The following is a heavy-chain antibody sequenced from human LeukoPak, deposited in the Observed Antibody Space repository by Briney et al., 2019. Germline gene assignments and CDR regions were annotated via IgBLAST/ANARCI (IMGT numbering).Heavy chain of an antibody. J-gene: IGHJ4*02. CDR2: ISPNGVVT. V-gene: IGHV3-23*01. CDR3: AKDDAWLQYGN. D-gene: IGHD5-24*01. CDR1: GFTVSSNY. Sequence: TGGSLRLSCATSGFTVSSNYMTWVRQAPGKGLEWVSGISPNGVVTYYADSVKGRFTISRDNSKGTVYLQMNSLRPEDTAVYYCAKDDAWLQYGNWGRGTLVTVSS.